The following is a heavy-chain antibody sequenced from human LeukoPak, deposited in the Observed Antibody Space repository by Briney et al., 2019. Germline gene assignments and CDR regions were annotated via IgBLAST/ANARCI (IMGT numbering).Heavy chain of an antibody. CDR1: GGSFSGYY. D-gene: IGHD3-22*01. CDR2: INHSGST. J-gene: IGHJ4*02. Sequence: SETLSLTCAVYGGSFSGYYWSWIRQPPGKGLEWIGEINHSGSTNYNPSLKSRVTISVDTSKNQFSLKLSSVTAADTAVYYCARKSHPYPFTMIVVVTYYFDYWGQGTLVTVSS. V-gene: IGHV4-34*01. CDR3: ARKSHPYPFTMIVVVTYYFDY.